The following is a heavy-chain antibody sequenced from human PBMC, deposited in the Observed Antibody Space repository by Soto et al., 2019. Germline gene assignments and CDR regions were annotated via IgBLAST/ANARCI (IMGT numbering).Heavy chain of an antibody. J-gene: IGHJ4*02. D-gene: IGHD3-3*01. V-gene: IGHV3-23*01. CDR3: AKGRAITFFGVITPFDS. CDR1: GFNFSNYA. Sequence: EVQLLESGGDFKQPGGSLRLSCEGSGFNFSNYALNWVRQAPGKRLEWVSVISGNSGTTYYAASVKGRFTISRDNSKKTLYLQMNSLRADDTAVYYCAKGRAITFFGVITPFDSWGQGTLVIVSS. CDR2: ISGNSGTT.